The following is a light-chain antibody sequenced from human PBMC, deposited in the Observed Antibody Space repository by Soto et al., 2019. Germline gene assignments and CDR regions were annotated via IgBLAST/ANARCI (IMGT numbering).Light chain of an antibody. J-gene: IGLJ3*02. CDR1: SRDVGSYNY. CDR2: EVS. Sequence: QSALTQPASVSGSPGQSITISCTGTSRDVGSYNYVSWYQQHPGKLPKLVIYEVSNRPSGISYRFSGSKSGNTASLTISGLQAEDEADYYCSSYTSSTTQVFGGGTKVTV. V-gene: IGLV2-14*01. CDR3: SSYTSSTTQV.